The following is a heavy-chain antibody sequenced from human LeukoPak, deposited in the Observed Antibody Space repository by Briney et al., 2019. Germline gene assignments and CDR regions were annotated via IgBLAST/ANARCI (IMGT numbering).Heavy chain of an antibody. V-gene: IGHV3-48*04. CDR3: ARAGSGRSPDWFDP. Sequence: GSLRLSCAASGFTFSSYFMNWVRQAPGKGLEWVSYISNSGSTIYYADSVKGRFTISRDNAKNSLYLQMNSLRAEDTAVYYCARAGSGRSPDWFDPWGQGTLVTVSS. CDR2: ISNSGSTI. J-gene: IGHJ5*02. D-gene: IGHD1-26*01. CDR1: GFTFSSYF.